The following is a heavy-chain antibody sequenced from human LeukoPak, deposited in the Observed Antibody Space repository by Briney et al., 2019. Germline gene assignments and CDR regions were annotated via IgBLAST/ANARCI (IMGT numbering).Heavy chain of an antibody. CDR3: AKSSRYGTGWYGKIDY. V-gene: IGHV3-7*03. CDR2: IKEDGTET. D-gene: IGHD6-19*01. CDR1: GFMFSSNW. J-gene: IGHJ4*02. Sequence: GGSLRLSCAASGFMFSSNWMSWVRLAPGKGLGWVANIKEDGTETYYVDSVKGRFTISRDNAKNSLYLQMNSLRADDTAVYYCAKSSRYGTGWYGKIDYWGQGTLVTVS.